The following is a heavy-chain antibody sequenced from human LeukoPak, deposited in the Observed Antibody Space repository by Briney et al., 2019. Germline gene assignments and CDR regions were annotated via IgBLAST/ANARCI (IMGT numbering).Heavy chain of an antibody. CDR2: IWYDGNNK. CDR1: GFTFSSYG. CDR3: ARDRYSSRLEYFEY. Sequence: GRSPRLSCVASGFTFSSYGMHWVRQVPGKGLEWVAVIWYDGNNKYYADSVKGRFTISRDNSKNTLYLQMNSLRAEDTAVYYCARDRYSSRLEYFEYWGQGTLVTVSS. V-gene: IGHV3-33*01. D-gene: IGHD6-13*01. J-gene: IGHJ4*02.